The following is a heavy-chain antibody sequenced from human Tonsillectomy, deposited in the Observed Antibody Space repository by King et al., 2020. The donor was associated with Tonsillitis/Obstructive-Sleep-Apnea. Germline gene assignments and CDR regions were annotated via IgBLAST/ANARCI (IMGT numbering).Heavy chain of an antibody. D-gene: IGHD3/OR15-3a*01. J-gene: IGHJ4*02. V-gene: IGHV3-23*04. Sequence: VQLVESGGDLVQPGGSLRLSCAASGFTFTSYAMSWVRQAPGRGLEWVSSISGSGGSTYYADSVEGRFTISRDNSKNTLYLQMNGLRAEDTAVYYCAKVDGLPASPPCDNWGQGTLVSVSS. CDR3: AKVDGLPASPPCDN. CDR1: GFTFTSYA. CDR2: ISGSGGST.